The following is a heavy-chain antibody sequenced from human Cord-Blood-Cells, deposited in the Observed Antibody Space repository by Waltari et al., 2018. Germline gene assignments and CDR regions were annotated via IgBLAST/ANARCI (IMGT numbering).Heavy chain of an antibody. CDR3: ARGARGGLSTPNWFDP. J-gene: IGHJ5*02. CDR1: GGSFSGYY. D-gene: IGHD2-15*01. V-gene: IGHV4-34*01. Sequence: QVQLQQWGAGLLKPSETLSLTCAVYGGSFSGYYWCWIRRTQGKGEEWIGEFNHSGSAYYHPALKSRVTISVDTAKNQFSRKLSSVTAADTAVYYCARGARGGLSTPNWFDPWGQGTLVTVSS. CDR2: FNHSGSA.